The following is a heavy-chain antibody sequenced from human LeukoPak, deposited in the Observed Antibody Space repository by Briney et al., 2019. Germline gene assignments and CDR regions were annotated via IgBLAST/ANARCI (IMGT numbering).Heavy chain of an antibody. V-gene: IGHV1-46*01. Sequence: ASVKVSCKASGYTFTSYYMHWVRQAPGQGLEWMGIINPSGGSTSYAQKFQGRVTMTRDMSTSTVYMELSSLRSEDTAVYYCARGRISLPASNDAFDIWGQGTMVTVSS. D-gene: IGHD2-2*01. J-gene: IGHJ3*02. CDR2: INPSGGST. CDR3: ARGRISLPASNDAFDI. CDR1: GYTFTSYY.